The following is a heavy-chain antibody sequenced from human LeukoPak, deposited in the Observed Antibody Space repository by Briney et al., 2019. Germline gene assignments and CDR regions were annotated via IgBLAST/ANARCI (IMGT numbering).Heavy chain of an antibody. CDR2: IIPILGIA. V-gene: IGHV1-69*02. CDR1: GGTLSSYT. J-gene: IGHJ5*02. CDR3: ASCPIFGASYNWFDP. Sequence: SVKVSCKASGGTLSSYTISWVRQAPGQGLEWMGRIIPILGIANYAQKFQGRVTITADKSTSTAYMELSSLRSEDTAVYYCASCPIFGASYNWFDPWGQGTLVTVSS. D-gene: IGHD3-3*01.